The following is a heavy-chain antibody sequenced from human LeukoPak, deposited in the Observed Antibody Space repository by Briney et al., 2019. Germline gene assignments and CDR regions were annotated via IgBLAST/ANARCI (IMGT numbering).Heavy chain of an antibody. Sequence: GGSLRLSCAASGFTFSSYGMHWVRQAPGKGLEWVAVISFDGSNKYYADSVKGRFTISRDNSKNTLYLQMNSLRAEDTAVYYCARVGYDYVWGSYRLGGFDYWGQGTLVTVSS. CDR3: ARVGYDYVWGSYRLGGFDY. V-gene: IGHV3-30*03. CDR2: ISFDGSNK. D-gene: IGHD3-16*02. CDR1: GFTFSSYG. J-gene: IGHJ4*02.